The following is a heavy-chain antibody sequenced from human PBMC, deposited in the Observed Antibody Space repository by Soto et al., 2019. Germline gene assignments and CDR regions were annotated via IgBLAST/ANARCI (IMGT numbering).Heavy chain of an antibody. CDR2: INAGNGNT. CDR3: ARGPAIWYYGDYEDAFDI. Sequence: ASVKVSCKASGYTLTSYAMHWVRQAPGQRLEWMGWINAGNGNTKYSQKFQGRVTITRDTSASTAYMELSSLRSEDTAVYYCARGPAIWYYGDYEDAFDIWGQGTMVTVSS. CDR1: GYTLTSYA. J-gene: IGHJ3*02. V-gene: IGHV1-3*01. D-gene: IGHD4-17*01.